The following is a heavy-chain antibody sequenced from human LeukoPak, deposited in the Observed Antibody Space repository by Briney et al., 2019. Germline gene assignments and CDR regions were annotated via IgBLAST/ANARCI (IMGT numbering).Heavy chain of an antibody. D-gene: IGHD5-18*01. V-gene: IGHV1-2*02. CDR2: INPNSGGT. Sequence: GASVKVSCKASGYSFTGYYMHWVRQAPGQGLEWMGWINPNSGGTNFAQKFQGRVTMTRDTSISTAYMELSRLRSDDTAVYYCARDRGYKAFDIWGQGTMVTVSS. CDR3: ARDRGYKAFDI. CDR1: GYSFTGYY. J-gene: IGHJ3*02.